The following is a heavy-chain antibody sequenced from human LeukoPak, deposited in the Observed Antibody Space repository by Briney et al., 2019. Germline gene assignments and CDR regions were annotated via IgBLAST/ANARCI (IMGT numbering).Heavy chain of an antibody. CDR2: ISSSSSTI. CDR3: ARGGYYGSGSYYFH. Sequence: GGSLRLSCAASGFTFSTYSMNWVRQAPGKGLEWVSYISSSSSTIYYADSVKGRFTISRDNADNSLYLQMNSLRDEDTAVYYCARGGYYGSGSYYFHWGQGTLVTVSS. D-gene: IGHD3-10*01. J-gene: IGHJ4*02. CDR1: GFTFSTYS. V-gene: IGHV3-48*02.